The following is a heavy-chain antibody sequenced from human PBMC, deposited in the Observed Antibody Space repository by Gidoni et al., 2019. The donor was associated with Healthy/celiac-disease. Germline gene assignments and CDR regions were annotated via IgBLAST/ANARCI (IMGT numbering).Heavy chain of an antibody. Sequence: EVQLLESGGGLLQPGGSLRLSRAAPGFTSSSYAMSWVRQAPGKGLEWVSAMSGSGGSTYYADSVKSRFTISRDNSKNTLYLQMNSLRGEDTAVYYCAKLPWRLYYYESSEGIYFDYWGQGTLVTVSS. CDR1: GFTSSSYA. CDR2: MSGSGGST. CDR3: AKLPWRLYYYESSEGIYFDY. D-gene: IGHD3-22*01. V-gene: IGHV3-23*01. J-gene: IGHJ4*02.